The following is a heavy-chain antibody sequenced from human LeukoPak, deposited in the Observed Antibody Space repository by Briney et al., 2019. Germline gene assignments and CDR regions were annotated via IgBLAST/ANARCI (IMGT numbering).Heavy chain of an antibody. Sequence: PSETLSLTCTVSGGSISSYYWSWIRQPPGKGLEWIGYICYSGSTNYNPSLKSRVTISVDTSKNQFSLKLSSVTAADTAVYYCARFYCGGDCLGDYFDYWGQGTLVTVSS. CDR3: ARFYCGGDCLGDYFDY. V-gene: IGHV4-59*01. CDR2: ICYSGST. D-gene: IGHD2-21*01. J-gene: IGHJ4*02. CDR1: GGSISSYY.